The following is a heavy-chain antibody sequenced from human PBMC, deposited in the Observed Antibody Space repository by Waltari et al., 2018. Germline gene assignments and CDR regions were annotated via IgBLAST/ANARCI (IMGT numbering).Heavy chain of an antibody. CDR1: GGTFTGYY. Sequence: QVQLVQSGAEVKKPGSSVKVSCKASGGTFTGYYMHWVRQAPGQGLEWMGWINPNSGGTNYAQKFQGRVTMTRDTSISTAYMELSRLRSDDTAVYYCARVGMATISTDAFDIWGQGTMVTVSS. V-gene: IGHV1-2*02. D-gene: IGHD5-12*01. CDR2: INPNSGGT. J-gene: IGHJ3*02. CDR3: ARVGMATISTDAFDI.